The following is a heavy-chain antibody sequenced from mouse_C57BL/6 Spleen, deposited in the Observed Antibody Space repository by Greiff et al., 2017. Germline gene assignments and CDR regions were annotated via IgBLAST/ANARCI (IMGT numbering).Heavy chain of an antibody. V-gene: IGHV1-39*01. CDR1: GYSFTDYN. CDR2: INPNYGTT. CDR3: LMGITTVGGDFDY. D-gene: IGHD1-1*01. J-gene: IGHJ2*01. Sequence: EVQLQQSGPELVKPGASVKISCKASGYSFTDYNMNWVKQSNGTSLEWIGVINPNYGTTSYNQKFKGKATLTVDQSSSTAYMQLNSLTSEDSAVYYCLMGITTVGGDFDYWGQGTTLTVSS.